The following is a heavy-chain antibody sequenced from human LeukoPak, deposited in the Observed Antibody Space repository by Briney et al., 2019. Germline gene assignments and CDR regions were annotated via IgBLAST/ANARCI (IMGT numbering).Heavy chain of an antibody. CDR1: GFTFSSYW. CDR2: IKEDGSEK. J-gene: IGHJ4*02. Sequence: GGSLRLSCAASGFTFSSYWMGWFRQAPGRGLEWVANIKEDGSEKNYVDSVKGRFSISRDNAENSLYLQMNSLRVEDTAMYYCARVGACGGNYFRSYYDRWGQGTLVTVSS. V-gene: IGHV3-7*01. D-gene: IGHD2/OR15-2a*01. CDR3: ARVGACGGNYFRSYYDR.